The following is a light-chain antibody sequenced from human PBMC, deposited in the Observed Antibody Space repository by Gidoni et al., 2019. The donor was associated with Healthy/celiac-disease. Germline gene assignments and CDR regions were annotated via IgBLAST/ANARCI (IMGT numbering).Light chain of an antibody. CDR1: SSNIESNY. CDR3: AAWDDSLSGPV. Sequence: QSVLTQPHSASGTPGQMVTISCSGSSSNIESNYVYWYHQLPGTAPTLLIYSNNQRPSGVPDRFSGSKSGTSSSLAISGLRSEDEAYYYCAAWDDSLSGPVFGGGTKLTVL. J-gene: IGLJ2*01. V-gene: IGLV1-47*02. CDR2: SNN.